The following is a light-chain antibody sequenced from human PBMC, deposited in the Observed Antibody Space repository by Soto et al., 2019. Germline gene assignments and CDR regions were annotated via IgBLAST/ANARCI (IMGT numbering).Light chain of an antibody. V-gene: IGKV4-1*01. CDR2: WTS. J-gene: IGKJ2*01. Sequence: DMVMTQSPDSLAVSLGERATINCKSSQSGLKSSNNKNYLTWYQQKPGQPPKLLIYWTSTRESGVPDRFSGSGSETDFTLTISSLQAEDVAVYYCQQHYTPPFTFGQGTKLEI. CDR3: QQHYTPPFT. CDR1: QSGLKSSNNKNY.